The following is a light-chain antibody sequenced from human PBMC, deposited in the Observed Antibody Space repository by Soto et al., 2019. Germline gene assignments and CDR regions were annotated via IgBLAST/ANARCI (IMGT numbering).Light chain of an antibody. CDR3: QHYNSYSS. J-gene: IGKJ1*01. CDR2: KAS. CDR1: QSISTW. Sequence: VQMTQSPSTLSASVGDRVTITCRASQSISTWLAWYQLRPGTAPKLLIYKASTLESGVPSRFSGSGSGTEFTLTISSLQPDDFATYYCQHYNSYSSFGQGTKVEIK. V-gene: IGKV1-5*03.